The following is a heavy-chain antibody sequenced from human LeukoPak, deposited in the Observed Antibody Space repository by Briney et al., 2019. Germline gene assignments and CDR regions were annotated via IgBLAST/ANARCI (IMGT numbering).Heavy chain of an antibody. CDR2: IWSDGTNQ. J-gene: IGHJ4*02. D-gene: IGHD4-11*01. Sequence: GGSLRLSCAASGFTFSHFGFLWVRQAPGKGLEWVAVIWSDGTNQYYGDSVKGRFIIYRDDSHNTVYLQMSILRVEDTAVYYCAKDAQRGFDYSNSFEYWGQGSLVTVSS. V-gene: IGHV3-33*06. CDR3: AKDAQRGFDYSNSFEY. CDR1: GFTFSHFG.